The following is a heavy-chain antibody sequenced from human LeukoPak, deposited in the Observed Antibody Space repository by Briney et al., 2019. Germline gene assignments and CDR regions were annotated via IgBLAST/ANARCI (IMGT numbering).Heavy chain of an antibody. D-gene: IGHD3-3*01. V-gene: IGHV3-23*01. CDR1: GFTFSSYE. CDR3: APDLRGAAWSLDY. CDR2: VSESGNNA. Sequence: GGSLRLSCAASGFTFSSYEMNWVRQAPGKGLEWVSVVSESGNNAYYADSVKGRFTISRDNSKNTLYLQMNSLRGEDTAVYYCAPDLRGAAWSLDYWGQGTLVTVSS. J-gene: IGHJ4*02.